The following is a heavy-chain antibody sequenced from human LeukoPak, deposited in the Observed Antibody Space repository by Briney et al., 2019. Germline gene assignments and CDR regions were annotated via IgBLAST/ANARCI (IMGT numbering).Heavy chain of an antibody. CDR2: ISSSSTYI. Sequence: GGSLRLSCAASGFTFSNYNMNWVRQAPGKGLEWVSSISSSSTYISYADSVKGRFTISRDNAKNSLFLQMYSLRAEDTAVYYCARADVMGGQGTLVTISS. CDR3: ARADVM. D-gene: IGHD3-16*01. V-gene: IGHV3-21*01. CDR1: GFTFSNYN. J-gene: IGHJ4*02.